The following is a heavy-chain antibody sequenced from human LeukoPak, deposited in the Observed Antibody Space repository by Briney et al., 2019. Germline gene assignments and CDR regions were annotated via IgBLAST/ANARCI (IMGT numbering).Heavy chain of an antibody. J-gene: IGHJ4*02. V-gene: IGHV4-38-2*01. Sequence: SETLSLTCAVPGYSISSGYYWGWIRQPPGKGLEWIGSIYHSGSTYYNPSLKSRVTISVDTSKNQFSLKLSSVTAADTAVYYCARQKGGYSSGWYLGWEFDYWGQGTLVTVSS. CDR2: IYHSGST. D-gene: IGHD6-19*01. CDR3: ARQKGGYSSGWYLGWEFDY. CDR1: GYSISSGYY.